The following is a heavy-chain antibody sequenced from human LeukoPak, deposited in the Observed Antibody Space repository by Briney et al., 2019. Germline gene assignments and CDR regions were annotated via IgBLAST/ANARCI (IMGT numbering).Heavy chain of an antibody. CDR1: GFTFSDYY. CDR3: ARVGGQLWSYYFDY. D-gene: IGHD5-18*01. CDR2: IKQDGSEK. V-gene: IGHV3-7*01. J-gene: IGHJ4*02. Sequence: GGSLRLSCAASGFTFSDYYMSWIRQAPGKGLEWVANIKQDGSEKYYVDSVKGRFTISRDNAKNSLYLQMNSLRAEDTAVYYCARVGGQLWSYYFDYWGQGTLVTVSS.